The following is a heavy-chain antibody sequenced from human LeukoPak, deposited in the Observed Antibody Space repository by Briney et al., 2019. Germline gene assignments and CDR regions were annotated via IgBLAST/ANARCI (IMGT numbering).Heavy chain of an antibody. Sequence: SVKLSCKASGGTFSSYAISWVRQAPAQGLECMGGIIPIFGTANYAQKFQGRVTITADESTSTAYMELSSLRSEDTAVYYCARLEITTVTTSDYWGQGTLVTVSS. CDR3: ARLEITTVTTSDY. D-gene: IGHD4-17*01. V-gene: IGHV1-69*13. J-gene: IGHJ4*02. CDR2: IIPIFGTA. CDR1: GGTFSSYA.